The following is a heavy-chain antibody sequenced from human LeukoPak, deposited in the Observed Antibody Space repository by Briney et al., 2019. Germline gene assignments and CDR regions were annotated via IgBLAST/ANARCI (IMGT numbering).Heavy chain of an antibody. CDR2: ISWNSGSI. D-gene: IGHD2-8*02. Sequence: PGRSLRLSCAASGFTFDDYAMHWVRQAPGKGLEWVSGISWNSGSIGYADSVKGRFTISRDNAKKSLFLQMNSLRAEDMALYYCAKDEFVASDFTGAFDIWGQGTMVTVSS. CDR1: GFTFDDYA. CDR3: AKDEFVASDFTGAFDI. J-gene: IGHJ3*02. V-gene: IGHV3-9*03.